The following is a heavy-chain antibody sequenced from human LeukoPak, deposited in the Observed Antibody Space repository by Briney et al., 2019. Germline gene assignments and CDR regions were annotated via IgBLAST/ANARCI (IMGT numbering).Heavy chain of an antibody. J-gene: IGHJ6*02. CDR1: GFTFSSYS. V-gene: IGHV3-48*01. CDR2: ISSSSSTI. CDR3: ASPYGMDV. Sequence: PGGSLRLSCAASGFTFSSYSMNWVRQAPGKGLEWVSYISSSSSTIYYADSVKGRFTISRDNAKNSLNLQMYSLRAEDTAVYYCASPYGMDVWGQGTTVTVSS.